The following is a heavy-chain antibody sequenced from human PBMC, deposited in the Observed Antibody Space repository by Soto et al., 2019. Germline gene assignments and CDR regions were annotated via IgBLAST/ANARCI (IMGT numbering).Heavy chain of an antibody. J-gene: IGHJ3*02. V-gene: IGHV1-69*08. CDR2: IIPILGIA. D-gene: IGHD5-12*01. Sequence: QVQLVQSGAEVKKPGSSVKVSCKASGGTFSSYTISWVRQAPGQGLEWMGRIIPILGIANYAQKFQGRVTITADKSTSTAYMELSSLRSEDTAVYYCARDSNGGYNRGAFDIWGQGTMVTVSS. CDR3: ARDSNGGYNRGAFDI. CDR1: GGTFSSYT.